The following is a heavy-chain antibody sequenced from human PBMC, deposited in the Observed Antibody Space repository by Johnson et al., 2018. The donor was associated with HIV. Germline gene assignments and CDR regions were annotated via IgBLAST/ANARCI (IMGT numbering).Heavy chain of an antibody. J-gene: IGHJ3*02. D-gene: IGHD1-26*01. CDR2: IGTAGDT. V-gene: IGHV3-13*01. CDR1: GFTFSSYD. Sequence: VQLVESGGGVVQPGGSLRLSCAASGFTFSSYDMHWVRQATGKGLEWVSAIGTAGDTYYPGSVKCRFTISRENAKNSLYLQMNSLRAGDTAVYYCARALGATYAFDIWGQGTMVTVSS. CDR3: ARALGATYAFDI.